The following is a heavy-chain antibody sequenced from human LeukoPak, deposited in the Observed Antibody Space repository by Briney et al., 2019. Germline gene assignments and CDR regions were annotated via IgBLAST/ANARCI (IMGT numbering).Heavy chain of an antibody. CDR3: SSGNEFDY. V-gene: IGHV3-7*01. J-gene: IGHJ4*02. CDR2: IKQDGSVK. Sequence: GGSLRLSCAASGFTFSSYAMSWVRQAPGKGLEWVANIKQDGSVKQYVDSVKGRFTISRDNAKNSVYLQMNSLRAEDTAVYYCSSGNEFDYWGQGTLVTVSS. CDR1: GFTFSSYA. D-gene: IGHD1-1*01.